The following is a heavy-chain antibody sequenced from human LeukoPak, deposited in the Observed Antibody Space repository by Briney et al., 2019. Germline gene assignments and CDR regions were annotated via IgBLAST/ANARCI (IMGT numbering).Heavy chain of an antibody. CDR1: GYSFTSYW. CDR3: ARGGYYDSSGYRYFDY. J-gene: IGHJ4*02. Sequence: GESLKISCKGSGYSFTSYWIGWVRQMPGKGLEWMGIIYPGDSDTRYSPSFKGQVTISADKSISTAYLQWSSLKASDTAMYYCARGGYYDSSGYRYFDYWGQGTLVTVSS. D-gene: IGHD3-22*01. V-gene: IGHV5-51*01. CDR2: IYPGDSDT.